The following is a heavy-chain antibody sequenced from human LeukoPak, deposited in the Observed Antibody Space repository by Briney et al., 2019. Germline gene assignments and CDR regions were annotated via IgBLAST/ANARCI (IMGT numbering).Heavy chain of an antibody. D-gene: IGHD2-15*01. CDR1: GYTFTGYY. V-gene: IGHV1-2*02. J-gene: IGHJ4*02. Sequence: ASEKVSCKASGYTFTGYYMHWVRQAPGQGLEWMGWINPNSGGTNYAQKFQGRVTMTRDTSISTAYMELSRLRSDDTAVYYCARDWFYYCSGGSCPYYFDYWGQGTLVTVSS. CDR3: ARDWFYYCSGGSCPYYFDY. CDR2: INPNSGGT.